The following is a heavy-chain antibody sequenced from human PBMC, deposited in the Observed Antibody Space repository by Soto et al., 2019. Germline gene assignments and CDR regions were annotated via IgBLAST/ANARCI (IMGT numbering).Heavy chain of an antibody. Sequence: ASVKVSCKASGYTFTSHGISWVRQAPGQGLEWMGWISAYNGNTNYAQKLQGRVTMTTDTSTSTAYMELRSLRSDDTAVYYCARGGQLLTYYYYYYMDVWGKGTTVTVSS. CDR3: ARGGQLLTYYYYYYMDV. CDR1: GYTFTSHG. D-gene: IGHD2-2*01. V-gene: IGHV1-18*01. J-gene: IGHJ6*03. CDR2: ISAYNGNT.